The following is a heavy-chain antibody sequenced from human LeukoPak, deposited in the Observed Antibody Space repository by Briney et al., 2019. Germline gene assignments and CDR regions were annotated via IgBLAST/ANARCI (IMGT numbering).Heavy chain of an antibody. CDR1: GFTFSSYA. CDR2: ISVSGGRT. D-gene: IGHD6-19*01. V-gene: IGHV3-23*01. J-gene: IGHJ3*02. CDR3: AKGSSGWFQDAFDI. Sequence: GGSLRLSCAASGFTFSSYAMSWVRQAPGKGLEWVSAISVSGGRTFYADSVKGRFTISRDNSMNTLDLQINSLRVEDTAVYYCAKGSSGWFQDAFDIWGQGTMVTVSS.